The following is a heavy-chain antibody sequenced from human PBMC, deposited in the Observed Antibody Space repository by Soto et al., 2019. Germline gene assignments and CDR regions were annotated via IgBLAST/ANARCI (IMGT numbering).Heavy chain of an antibody. CDR3: ARGSWDDVSGHYYMDV. V-gene: IGHV6-1*01. Sequence: PSQTLSLTCAISGDSVSGNSAGWNWVRQTPSRGLEWLGRTYYKSKWFNNYAVSVKSRITINPDTSQKQFSLQLDSVTPEDTAVYYCARGSWDDVSGHYYMDVWGKGTTVTVSS. CDR1: GDSVSGNSAG. D-gene: IGHD5-12*01. CDR2: TYYKSKWFN. J-gene: IGHJ6*03.